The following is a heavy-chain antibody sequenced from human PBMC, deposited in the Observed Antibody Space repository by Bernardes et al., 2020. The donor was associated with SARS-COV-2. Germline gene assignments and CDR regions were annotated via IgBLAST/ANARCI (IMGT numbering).Heavy chain of an antibody. D-gene: IGHD3-10*01. CDR1: GFTFSSYA. Sequence: GGSLRLSCAASGFTFSSYALSWVRQAPGKGLEWVSAISGSGGSPYYADSVKGRFTISRDNSKNTLYLQMNSLRAEDTAVYYCAKLASMVRGVPGFDYWGQGTLVTVS. V-gene: IGHV3-23*01. CDR2: ISGSGGSP. J-gene: IGHJ4*02. CDR3: AKLASMVRGVPGFDY.